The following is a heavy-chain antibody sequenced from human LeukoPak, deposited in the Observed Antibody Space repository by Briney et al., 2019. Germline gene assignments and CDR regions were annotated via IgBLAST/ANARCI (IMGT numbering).Heavy chain of an antibody. CDR1: GGSIRSGDFY. CDR3: ARYSAPVTSIDY. V-gene: IGHV4-61*08. D-gene: IGHD2-21*02. J-gene: IGHJ4*02. Sequence: PSETLSLTCTVSGGSIRSGDFYWSWIRQPPGKGLEWIGYIYHSGSTNYNPSLKSRVTISVDTSKNQFSLMLSSVTAADMAVYYCARYSAPVTSIDYWGQGTLVTVSS. CDR2: IYHSGST.